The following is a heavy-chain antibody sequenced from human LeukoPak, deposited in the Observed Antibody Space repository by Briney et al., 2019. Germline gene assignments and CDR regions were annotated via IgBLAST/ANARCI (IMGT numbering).Heavy chain of an antibody. CDR1: GFSLTTRKMG. CDR3: ARLTYYYDSSSGYFDY. Sequence: QSGPTLVNPTQTLTLTCTFSGFSLTTRKMGVSWIRQPPGKALEWLSRIDWDEDKLYSTSLKTRLTISKDTSKNQVVLTMTNMDPVDTATYYCARLTYYYDSSSGYFDYWGQGTLVTVSS. V-gene: IGHV2-70*17. D-gene: IGHD3-22*01. J-gene: IGHJ4*02. CDR2: IDWDEDK.